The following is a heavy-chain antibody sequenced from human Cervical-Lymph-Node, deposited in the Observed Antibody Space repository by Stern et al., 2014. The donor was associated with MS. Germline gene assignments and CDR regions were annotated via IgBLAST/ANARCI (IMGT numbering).Heavy chain of an antibody. V-gene: IGHV1-69*11. CDR3: ALSSEASDRWYSLGYDL. CDR1: GGTFNKLP. D-gene: IGHD6-13*01. Sequence: QDQLVQSGAEVKKPGSSVKVSCQASGGTFNKLPSSWVRQAPGQGLEWMGGIFPVLGTPTSAHEFRGRVTIAAVVSTSTVYMELSSLRSDDTAVYYCALSSEASDRWYSLGYDLWGQGTLVTVSS. J-gene: IGHJ5*02. CDR2: IFPVLGTP.